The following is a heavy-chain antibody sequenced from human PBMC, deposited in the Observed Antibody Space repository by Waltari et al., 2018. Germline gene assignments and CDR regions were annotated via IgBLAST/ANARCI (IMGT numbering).Heavy chain of an antibody. V-gene: IGHV3-30*02. CDR1: GFTFSSYG. CDR3: AKGLRNCDY. Sequence: QVQLVESGGGVVQPGGSLRLSCAASGFTFSSYGMHWVRQAPGKGLEWVAFIRYDGSNKYYADSVKGRFTISRDNSKNTLYLQMNSLRAEDTAVYYCAKGLRNCDYWGQGTLVTVSS. CDR2: IRYDGSNK. D-gene: IGHD2-21*01. J-gene: IGHJ4*02.